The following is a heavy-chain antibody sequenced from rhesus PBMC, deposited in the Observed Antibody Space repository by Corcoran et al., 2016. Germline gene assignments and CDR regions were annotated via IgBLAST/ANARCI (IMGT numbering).Heavy chain of an antibody. CDR2: IGGSGWST. Sequence: QVQLQESGPGLVKPSETLSLTCAVSGYSISSGYGWNWFRQPPGKGLDGIGYIGGSGWSTNYNHSLRSRVTSSKDTSKSRFSLKLSSGTAADTAVYYCARGPEYSNYNRFDVWGAGVLVTVSS. CDR3: ARGPEYSNYNRFDV. V-gene: IGHV4-127*01. J-gene: IGHJ5-1*01. CDR1: GYSISSGYG. D-gene: IGHD4-23*01.